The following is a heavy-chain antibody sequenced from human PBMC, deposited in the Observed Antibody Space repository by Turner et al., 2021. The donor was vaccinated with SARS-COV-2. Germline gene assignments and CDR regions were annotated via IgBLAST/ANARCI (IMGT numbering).Heavy chain of an antibody. CDR1: DGSISSNIYY. D-gene: IGHD5-18*01. CDR2: IYYSGDT. CDR3: ATREYSSGHFDY. Sequence: QLQLQESGPGLVKPSETLSHTCTISDGSISSNIYYWSWIRQSPGKGLEWIGSIYYSGDTFYNPSLKSRVTISMDKSKNQFSLRLTSVTAADTAVYYCATREYSSGHFDYWGQGTLVTVSS. V-gene: IGHV4-39*01. J-gene: IGHJ4*02.